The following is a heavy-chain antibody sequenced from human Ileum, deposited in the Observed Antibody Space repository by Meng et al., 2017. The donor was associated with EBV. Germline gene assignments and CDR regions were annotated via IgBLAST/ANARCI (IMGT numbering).Heavy chain of an antibody. J-gene: IGHJ4*02. Sequence: VHVQESGPGLVKPSVTLPRTCAGSGCSISRIDWWSWVRQPPGKGLEWIGETSHSGSTNYSPSLKSRVTISLDKSKNQLSLKLNSVTAADTAVYYCASSDYYRSDYWGQGTLVTVSS. D-gene: IGHD3-22*01. V-gene: IGHV4-4*02. CDR1: GCSISRIDW. CDR3: ASSDYYRSDY. CDR2: TSHSGST.